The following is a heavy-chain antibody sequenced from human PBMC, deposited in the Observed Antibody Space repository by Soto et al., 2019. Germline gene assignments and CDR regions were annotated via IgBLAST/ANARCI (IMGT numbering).Heavy chain of an antibody. CDR2: INHSGST. J-gene: IGHJ5*02. Sequence: PSETLSLTCAVYGGSFSGYYWSWIRQPPGKGLEWIGEINHSGSTNYNPSLKSRVTISVDTSKNQFSLKLSSVTAADTAVYYCARAQTEIVPSRWFDPWGQGTLVTVSS. D-gene: IGHD2-2*01. V-gene: IGHV4-34*01. CDR1: GGSFSGYY. CDR3: ARAQTEIVPSRWFDP.